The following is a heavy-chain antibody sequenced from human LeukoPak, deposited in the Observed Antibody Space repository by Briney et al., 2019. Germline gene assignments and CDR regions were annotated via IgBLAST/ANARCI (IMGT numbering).Heavy chain of an antibody. D-gene: IGHD3-3*01. J-gene: IGHJ4*02. Sequence: SVKVSCKASGGTFSSYAISWVRQAPGQGLEWMGGIIPIFGTANYAQKFQGRVTITADESTSTAYMELSSLRSEDTAVYYCARLSIGRFELVSPYYFDYWGQGTLVTVSS. CDR1: GGTFSSYA. V-gene: IGHV1-69*13. CDR2: IIPIFGTA. CDR3: ARLSIGRFELVSPYYFDY.